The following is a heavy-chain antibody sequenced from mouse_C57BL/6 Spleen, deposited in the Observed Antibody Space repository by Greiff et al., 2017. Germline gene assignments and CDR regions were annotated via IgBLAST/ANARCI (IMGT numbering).Heavy chain of an antibody. V-gene: IGHV1-39*01. CDR3: ASVKLGPSCSFDD. J-gene: IGHJ1*03. CDR1: GYSFTDYN. CDR2: INPNYGTT. Sequence: EVQLQQSGPELVKPGASVKISCKASGYSFTDYNMNWVKQSNGKSLEWIGVINPNYGTTSYNQKVKGKATLTVDQSSSTAYMQLNSLTSEDSAVYFCASVKLGPSCSFDDWGTGTSVTVSS. D-gene: IGHD3-3*01.